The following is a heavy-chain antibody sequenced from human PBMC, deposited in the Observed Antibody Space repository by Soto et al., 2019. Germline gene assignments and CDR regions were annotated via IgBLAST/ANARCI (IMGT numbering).Heavy chain of an antibody. D-gene: IGHD3-22*01. V-gene: IGHV4-59*01. Sequence: SETLSLTCTVSGGSISSYYWSWIRQPPGKGLEWIGYIYYSGSTNYNPYLKSRVTISVDTSKNQFSLKQSSETAADTAAYYCGRGLMAGTYYYDSSGLNWFDPWGQGTLVTVSS. J-gene: IGHJ5*02. CDR2: IYYSGST. CDR3: GRGLMAGTYYYDSSGLNWFDP. CDR1: GGSISSYY.